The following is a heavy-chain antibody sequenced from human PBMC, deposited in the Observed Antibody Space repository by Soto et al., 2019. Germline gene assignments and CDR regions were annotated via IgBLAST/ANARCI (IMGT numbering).Heavy chain of an antibody. V-gene: IGHV1-69*13. J-gene: IGHJ6*02. CDR2: IIPIFGTA. CDR1: GGTFSSYA. CDR3: ARVPQEYDFWSGYTHYYGMDV. Sequence: GASVKVSCKASGGTFSSYAISWVRQAPGQGLEWMGGIIPIFGTANYAQKFQGRVTITADESTSTAYMELSSLRSEDTAVYYCARVPQEYDFWSGYTHYYGMDVWGQGTTVTVSS. D-gene: IGHD3-3*01.